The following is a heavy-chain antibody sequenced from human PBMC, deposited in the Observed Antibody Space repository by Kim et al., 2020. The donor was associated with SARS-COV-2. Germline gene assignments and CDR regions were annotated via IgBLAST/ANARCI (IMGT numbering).Heavy chain of an antibody. Sequence: GGSLRLSCAASGFTFSSYGMHWVRQAPGKGLEWVAVISYDGSNKYYADSVKGRFTISRDNSKNTLYPQMNSLRAEDTAVYYCAKVGGYSSSWQYYYYGMDVWGQGTTVTVSS. D-gene: IGHD6-13*01. CDR1: GFTFSSYG. J-gene: IGHJ6*02. CDR3: AKVGGYSSSWQYYYYGMDV. CDR2: ISYDGSNK. V-gene: IGHV3-30*18.